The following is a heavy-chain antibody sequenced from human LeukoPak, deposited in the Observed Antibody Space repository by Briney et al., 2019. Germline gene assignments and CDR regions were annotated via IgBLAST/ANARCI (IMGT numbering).Heavy chain of an antibody. V-gene: IGHV1-2*02. D-gene: IGHD3-22*01. CDR3: ASLKNYYDSSGYLVTEAFDI. CDR1: GYSFTGHY. J-gene: IGHJ3*02. CDR2: INPKSGGT. Sequence: ASVKVSCKASGYSFTGHYMHWVRQAPGQGLEWMGWINPKSGGTNYAQKFQGRVTMTRDTSISTAYMDMSSLRSDDTAVYYCASLKNYYDSSGYLVTEAFDIWGQGTMVTVSS.